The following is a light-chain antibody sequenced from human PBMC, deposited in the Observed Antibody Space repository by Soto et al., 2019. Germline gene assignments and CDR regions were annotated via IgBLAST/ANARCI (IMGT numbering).Light chain of an antibody. CDR3: QQYNNWPFT. J-gene: IGKJ3*01. Sequence: TKQSAAALSVPPEKRATLSCRASQAVSSNLAWYQQKPGQAPRLLIYAASTRAAGIPDRFSGSGSGTGFTLTITSLQSEDFAVYYCQQYNNWPFTFGPGTKVDIK. CDR2: AAS. V-gene: IGKV3-15*01. CDR1: QAVSSN.